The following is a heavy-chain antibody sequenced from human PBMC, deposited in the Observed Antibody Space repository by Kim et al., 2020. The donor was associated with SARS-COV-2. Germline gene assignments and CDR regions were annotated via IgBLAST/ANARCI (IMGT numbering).Heavy chain of an antibody. J-gene: IGHJ3*02. V-gene: IGHV3-74*01. Sequence: KGRFTIYRDNANDTLYLQMNSLSAEDTAVYYCARAYYDFWSGYSVDAFDIWGQGTMVTVSS. D-gene: IGHD3-3*01. CDR3: ARAYYDFWSGYSVDAFDI.